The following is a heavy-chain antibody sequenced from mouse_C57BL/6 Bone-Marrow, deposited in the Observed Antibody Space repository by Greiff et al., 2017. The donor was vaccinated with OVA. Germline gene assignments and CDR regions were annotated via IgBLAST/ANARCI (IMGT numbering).Heavy chain of an antibody. V-gene: IGHV5-6*02. J-gene: IGHJ2*01. CDR2: ISSGGGYT. CDR1: GFTFSSYG. D-gene: IGHD1-1*01. Sequence: EVKLVESGGDLVKPGGSLKLSCAASGFTFSSYGMSWVRQTPDKGLEWVATISSGGGYTYSPDSVKGRFTISRDNAKNTLYLQLSSLKSEDTAMYYCARLCITSVVATGWGQGTTLTVSS. CDR3: ARLCITSVVATG.